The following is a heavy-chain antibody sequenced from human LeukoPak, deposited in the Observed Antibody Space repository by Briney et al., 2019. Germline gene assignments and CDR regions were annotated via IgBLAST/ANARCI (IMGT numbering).Heavy chain of an antibody. CDR2: INTDGSST. V-gene: IGHV3-74*01. J-gene: IGHJ6*03. Sequence: GGSLRLSCAASGFTFSSYWMHWVRQAPGKGLVWVSRINTDGSSTSYADSVKGRFTISRDNAKNTLYLQMNSLSAEDTAVYYCARPRHHYESSGYFPYYLDVWGKGTTVTVSS. D-gene: IGHD3-22*01. CDR1: GFTFSSYW. CDR3: ARPRHHYESSGYFPYYLDV.